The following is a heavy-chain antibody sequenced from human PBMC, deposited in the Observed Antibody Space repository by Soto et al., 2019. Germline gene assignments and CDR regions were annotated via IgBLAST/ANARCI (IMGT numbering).Heavy chain of an antibody. CDR1: GGTFSSFP. D-gene: IGHD3-22*01. CDR2: IIPVLGAP. J-gene: IGHJ4*02. V-gene: IGHV1-69*01. Sequence: QVQLVQSGTEVKKPGSSVKVCCKTSGGTFSSFPIAWVRQAPGQGLEWVGGIIPVLGAPSYAQTFQGRVTITADESTSAAYLELSSLRSDDTAVYFCARDRHYENHTFYYLKYYFDYWGQGTLVTVSS. CDR3: ARDRHYENHTFYYLKYYFDY.